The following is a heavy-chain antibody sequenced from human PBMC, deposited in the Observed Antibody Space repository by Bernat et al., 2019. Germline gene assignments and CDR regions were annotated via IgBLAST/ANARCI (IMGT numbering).Heavy chain of an antibody. J-gene: IGHJ3*02. CDR3: ARELHLGYCSGGSCPPDALDI. D-gene: IGHD2-15*01. V-gene: IGHV3-21*01. Sequence: EVQLVESGGGLVKPGGSLRLSCAASGFTFRTYSMNWVRQAPGKGLEWVSSISSSSSYIYYADSVKGRFTISRDNAKNSLYLQMNSLRAEDTAVFYCARELHLGYCSGGSCPPDALDIWGQGTMVTVSS. CDR2: ISSSSSYI. CDR1: GFTFRTYS.